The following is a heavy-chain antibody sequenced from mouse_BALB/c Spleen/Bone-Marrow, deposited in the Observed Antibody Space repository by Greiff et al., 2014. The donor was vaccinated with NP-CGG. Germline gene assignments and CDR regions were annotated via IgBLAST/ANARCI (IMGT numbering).Heavy chain of an antibody. J-gene: IGHJ4*01. Sequence: QVQLQQSGPELVKPGASVKMSCEASGYTFTSYYIHWVKQRPGQGLEWIGWIYPGDGSTKYNEKFKGKTTLTADKSSSTAYMLLSSLTSEDSAIYFCARQAMDYWGQGTSVTVSS. CDR1: GYTFTSYY. CDR3: ARQAMDY. V-gene: IGHV1S56*01. CDR2: IYPGDGST.